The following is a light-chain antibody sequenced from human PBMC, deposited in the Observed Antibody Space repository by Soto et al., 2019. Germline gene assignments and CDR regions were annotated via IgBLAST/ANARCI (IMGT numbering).Light chain of an antibody. J-gene: IGKJ1*01. V-gene: IGKV3-20*01. CDR3: QQYGGSTRT. Sequence: IVLTQSPGTLSLSPGETATLSCRASQSVTTQLAWYQQTRGRAPRLIIHGASRRATGIPDRISGSGSGTDFTLTISRVEPEDVAVYYCQQYGGSTRTFGQGTKVDSK. CDR2: GAS. CDR1: QSVTTQ.